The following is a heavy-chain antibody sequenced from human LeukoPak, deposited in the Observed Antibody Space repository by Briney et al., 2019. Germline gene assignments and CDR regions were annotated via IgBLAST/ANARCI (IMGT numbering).Heavy chain of an antibody. D-gene: IGHD6-13*01. CDR3: ARHGGAAAGYNWFDP. CDR1: GGSISSYY. J-gene: IGHJ5*02. CDR2: IYYSGGT. V-gene: IGHV4-59*08. Sequence: PSETLSLTCTVSGGSISSYYWSWIRQPPGKGLEWIGYIYYSGGTNYNPSLKSRVTISVDTSKNQFSLKLSSVTAADTAVYYCARHGGAAAGYNWFDPWGQGTLVTVSS.